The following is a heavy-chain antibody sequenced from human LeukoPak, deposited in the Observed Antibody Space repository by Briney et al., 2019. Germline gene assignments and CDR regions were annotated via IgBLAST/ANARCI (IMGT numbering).Heavy chain of an antibody. CDR1: GGSITSATYH. V-gene: IGHV4-39*02. CDR3: ARGYDSSGYVDY. Sequence: PETLSLTCTVSGGSITSATYHWAWIRQAPGKGLEWLGSVYYTGNTHNNPSLQSRVTISVDTSKNQFSLMLNSVTAADTAVYYCARGYDSSGYVDYWGQGTLVTVSS. D-gene: IGHD3-22*01. CDR2: VYYTGNT. J-gene: IGHJ4*02.